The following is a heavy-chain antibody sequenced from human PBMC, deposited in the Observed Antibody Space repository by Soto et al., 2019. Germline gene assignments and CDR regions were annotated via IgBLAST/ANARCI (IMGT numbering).Heavy chain of an antibody. V-gene: IGHV1-18*01. J-gene: IGHJ4*02. CDR2: INVYNGNT. CDR3: ARDTSRGEYDC. Sequence: ASVKVSCKASGYTFTSYAISWVRQAPGQGLEWMGWINVYNGNTNYAQKLQGRVTMTTDTSTSTAYLDLRSLRSDDTAVYFCARDTSRGEYDCWGQGTLVTVSS. D-gene: IGHD3-10*01. CDR1: GYTFTSYA.